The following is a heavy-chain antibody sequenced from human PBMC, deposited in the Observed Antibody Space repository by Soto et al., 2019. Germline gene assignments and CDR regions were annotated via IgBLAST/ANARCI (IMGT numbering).Heavy chain of an antibody. Sequence: SVKVSCKASGFTFTSSAVQWVRQARGQRLGWIGWIVVGSGNTNYAQKFQERVTITRDMSTSTAYMELSSLRSEDTAVYYCAADFFSSGYSDWGQGTLVTVSS. CDR1: GFTFTSSA. CDR3: AADFFSSGYSD. J-gene: IGHJ4*02. D-gene: IGHD3-22*01. CDR2: IVVGSGNT. V-gene: IGHV1-58*01.